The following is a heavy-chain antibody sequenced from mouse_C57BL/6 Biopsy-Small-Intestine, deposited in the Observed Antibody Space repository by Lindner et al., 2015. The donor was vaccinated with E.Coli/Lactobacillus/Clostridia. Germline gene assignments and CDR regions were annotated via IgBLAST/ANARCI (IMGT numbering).Heavy chain of an antibody. CDR1: GGTFSGYA. CDR3: AVYDSLWGNYRPVVGGYFDY. CDR2: IIPIFDAA. Sequence: SVKVSCKASGGTFSGYAISWVRQAPGQGLEWMGGIIPIFDAANYAQKFQGRVTITADESTSTAYMELSSLRSEDTAVYYCAVYDSLWGNYRPVVGGYFDYWGQGTLVTVSS. V-gene: IGHV1-81*01. D-gene: IGHD2-3*01. J-gene: IGHJ2*01.